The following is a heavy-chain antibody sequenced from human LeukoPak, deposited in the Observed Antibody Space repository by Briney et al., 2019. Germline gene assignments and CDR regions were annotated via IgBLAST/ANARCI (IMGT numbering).Heavy chain of an antibody. D-gene: IGHD3-10*01. J-gene: IGHJ6*03. CDR3: AREGVITMVRGVIEAGYYMDV. V-gene: IGHV1-18*01. Sequence: ASVKVSCMASGYTFTSYGISWVRQAPGQGLEWMGWISAYNGNTNYAQKLQGRVTMTTDTSTSTAYMEQRSLRSDDTAVYYCAREGVITMVRGVIEAGYYMDVWGKGTTVTISS. CDR1: GYTFTSYG. CDR2: ISAYNGNT.